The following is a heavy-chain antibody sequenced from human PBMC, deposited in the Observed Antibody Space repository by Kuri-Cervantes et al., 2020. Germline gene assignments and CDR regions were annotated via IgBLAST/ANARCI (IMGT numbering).Heavy chain of an antibody. D-gene: IGHD4-17*01. CDR3: ARDLSTTVPSLGSDDAFDF. CDR1: GYSFTSYA. CDR2: ISAYNGNT. Sequence: ASVNVSCKASGYSFTSYAITWVRQAPGQGLEWMGWISAYNGNTNYAQNLQGIVTMTTDTSTSPTYLGLRSLRSADTAVYYCARDLSTTVPSLGSDDAFDFWGQGTVVTVSS. V-gene: IGHV1-18*01. J-gene: IGHJ3*01.